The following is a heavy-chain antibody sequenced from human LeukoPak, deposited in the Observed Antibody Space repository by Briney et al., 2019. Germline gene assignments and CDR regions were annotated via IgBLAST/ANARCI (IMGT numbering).Heavy chain of an antibody. CDR2: ISSDIDNK. CDR1: GFTFSSYG. CDR3: ARAELLSLDY. V-gene: IGHV3-30*03. J-gene: IGHJ4*02. Sequence: PGGSLRLSCAASGFTFSSYGMHWVRQAPGKGLDWVAVISSDIDNKYYADSVKGRFTISRDNSKKTLYLQMHSLRAEDTALYYCARAELLSLDYWGQGTLVTVSS. D-gene: IGHD1-7*01.